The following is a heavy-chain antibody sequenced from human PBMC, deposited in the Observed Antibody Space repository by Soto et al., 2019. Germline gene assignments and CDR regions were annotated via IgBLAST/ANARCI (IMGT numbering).Heavy chain of an antibody. CDR1: GGSINSYY. CDR3: ARVPWQWLGGYAFDI. D-gene: IGHD6-19*01. CDR2: IYYSGST. Sequence: QVQLQESGPGLVKPSETLSLTCTVCGGSINSYYWSWIRQPPGKGLEWIGYIYYSGSTNYNPSLKSRATISVDTSKNQFTLKLSSVTAADTAVYYCARVPWQWLGGYAFDIWGQGTMVTVSS. J-gene: IGHJ3*02. V-gene: IGHV4-59*01.